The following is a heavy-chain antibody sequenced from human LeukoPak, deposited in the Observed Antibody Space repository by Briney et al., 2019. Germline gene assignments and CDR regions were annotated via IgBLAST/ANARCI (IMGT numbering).Heavy chain of an antibody. CDR3: AREIRGRDYGDYVTAFDI. J-gene: IGHJ3*02. D-gene: IGHD4-17*01. Sequence: PSETLSLTCTVSSGSISSYYWSWIRQPPGKGLEWIGYIYYSGSTNYNPSLKSRVTISVDTSKNQFSLKLSSVTAADTAVYYCAREIRGRDYGDYVTAFDIWGQGTMVTVSS. CDR2: IYYSGST. CDR1: SGSISSYY. V-gene: IGHV4-59*12.